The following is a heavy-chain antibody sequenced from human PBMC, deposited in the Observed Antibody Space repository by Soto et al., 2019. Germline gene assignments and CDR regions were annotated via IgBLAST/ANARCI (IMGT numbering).Heavy chain of an antibody. V-gene: IGHV3-64D*06. Sequence: GGSLRLSCVASGFNFSYNAMSWVRQAPGKGLEYVSAISSNGGSTYYADSVKGRFTISRDNSKNTLYLQMSSLRAEDTAVYYCVKALAYYYDSSGYHSSDIWGQGTMVTVSS. CDR3: VKALAYYYDSSGYHSSDI. CDR1: GFNFSYNA. CDR2: ISSNGGST. J-gene: IGHJ3*02. D-gene: IGHD3-22*01.